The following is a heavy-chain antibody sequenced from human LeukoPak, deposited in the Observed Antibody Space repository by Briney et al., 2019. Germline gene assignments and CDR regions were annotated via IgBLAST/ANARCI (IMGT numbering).Heavy chain of an antibody. J-gene: IGHJ6*02. CDR1: GYTFTSYY. D-gene: IGHD6-19*01. Sequence: VASVKVSCKASGYTFTSYYMHWVRQAPGQGLEWMGIINPSGGSTSYAQEFQGRVTMTRDTSTSTVYMELSSLRSEDTAVYYCARVSYSSGWYGNYYYYGMDVWGQGTTVTVSS. CDR3: ARVSYSSGWYGNYYYYGMDV. CDR2: INPSGGST. V-gene: IGHV1-46*01.